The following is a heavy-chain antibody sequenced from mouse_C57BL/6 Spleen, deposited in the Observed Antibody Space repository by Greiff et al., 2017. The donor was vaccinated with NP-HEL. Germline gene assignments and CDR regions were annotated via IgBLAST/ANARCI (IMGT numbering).Heavy chain of an antibody. CDR1: GYTFTSYW. Sequence: QVQLQQPGAELVKPGASVKLSCKASGYTFTSYWMQWVKQRPGQGLEWSGEMVPSDSYTNYNQKFKGKATLTVDTSSSTAYMQLSSLTSEDSAVYYCAKSDSSGSAWFAYGGQGTLVTVSA. CDR2: MVPSDSYT. V-gene: IGHV1-50*01. D-gene: IGHD3-2*02. J-gene: IGHJ3*01. CDR3: AKSDSSGSAWFAY.